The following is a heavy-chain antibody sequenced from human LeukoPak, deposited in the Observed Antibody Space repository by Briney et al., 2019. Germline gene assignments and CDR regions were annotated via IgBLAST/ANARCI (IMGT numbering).Heavy chain of an antibody. V-gene: IGHV3-48*02. J-gene: IGHJ4*02. D-gene: IGHD6-19*01. CDR2: ISSSSTI. CDR3: ARGSSSSGRVY. CDR1: GFTFSSYS. Sequence: PGRSLRLSCAASGFTFSSYSMNWVRQAPGKGLEWVSYISSSSTIYYADSVKGRFTISRDNAKNSLYLQMNSLRDEDTAVYYCARGSSSSGRVYWGQGTLVTVSS.